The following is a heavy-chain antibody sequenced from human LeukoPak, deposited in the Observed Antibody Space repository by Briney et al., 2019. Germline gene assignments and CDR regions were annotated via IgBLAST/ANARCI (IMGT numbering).Heavy chain of an antibody. CDR3: ARRFSSGYND. J-gene: IGHJ4*02. D-gene: IGHD3-22*01. CDR2: IYYSGST. CDR1: GGSISSYY. Sequence: TSSETLSLTCTVSGGSISSYYWSWIRQPPGKGLEWIGYIYYSGSTNYNPSLKSRVTISVDTSKNQFSLKLSSVTAADTAVYYCARRFSSGYNDWGQGTLVTVSS. V-gene: IGHV4-59*01.